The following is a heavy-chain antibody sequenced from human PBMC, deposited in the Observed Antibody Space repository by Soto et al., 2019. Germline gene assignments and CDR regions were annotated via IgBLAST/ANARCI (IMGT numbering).Heavy chain of an antibody. Sequence: GGSLRLSCAASGFTFSSYAMSWVRQAPGKGLEWVSAISGSGGSTYYADSVKGRFTISRDNSKNTLYLQMNSLRAEDTAVYYCAKTTKDHYYYGSGDYYYMDVWGKGTTVTVSS. CDR2: ISGSGGST. CDR3: AKTTKDHYYYGSGDYYYMDV. CDR1: GFTFSSYA. D-gene: IGHD3-10*01. J-gene: IGHJ6*03. V-gene: IGHV3-23*01.